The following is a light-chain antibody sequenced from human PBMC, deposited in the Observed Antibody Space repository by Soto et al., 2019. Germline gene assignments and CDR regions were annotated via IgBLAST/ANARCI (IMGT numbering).Light chain of an antibody. J-gene: IGKJ1*01. V-gene: IGKV3-15*01. CDR3: QQYNNWPGT. Sequence: EIMMTQSPATLSVSPGERATLSCRASQSVTNNFAWYQQKPGQAPRLLIRDASTRATGVPARFSGSGSGTEFTLTISSLQSEDFVVYYCQQYNNWPGTFGQGTKVEIK. CDR2: DAS. CDR1: QSVTNN.